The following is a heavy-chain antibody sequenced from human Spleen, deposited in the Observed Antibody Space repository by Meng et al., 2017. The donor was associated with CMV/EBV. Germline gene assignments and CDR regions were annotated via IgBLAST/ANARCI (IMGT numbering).Heavy chain of an antibody. V-gene: IGHV1-2*02. CDR3: ARDVQAGAAGY. CDR2: INPKSGGT. D-gene: IGHD6-13*01. J-gene: IGHJ4*02. Sequence: PSGYTISDFWIHGGRQAPGQGAEWMGWINPKSGGTDVAQKFGGRVTMTADTFTRTIYLELNGLRSDDTAIYYCARDVQAGAAGYWGQGTLVTVSS. CDR1: GYTISDFW.